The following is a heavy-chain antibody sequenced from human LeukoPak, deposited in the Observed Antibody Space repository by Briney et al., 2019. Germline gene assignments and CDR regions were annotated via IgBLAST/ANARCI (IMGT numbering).Heavy chain of an antibody. CDR3: ARGRGSSWYYFDS. V-gene: IGHV4-39*07. CDR1: GGSISSSSYY. CDR2: IYYSGST. D-gene: IGHD6-13*01. J-gene: IGHJ4*02. Sequence: SETLSLTCTVSGGSISSSSYYWGWNRQPPGKGLQWIGSIYYSGSTYYNPSLKSRVTISVDTSKNQFSLKLSSVTAADTAVYYCARGRGSSWYYFDSWGQGTLVTVSS.